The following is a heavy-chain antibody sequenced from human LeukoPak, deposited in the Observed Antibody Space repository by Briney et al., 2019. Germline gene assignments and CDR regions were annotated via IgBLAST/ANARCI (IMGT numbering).Heavy chain of an antibody. D-gene: IGHD2-21*02. J-gene: IGHJ3*02. CDR1: GFTFSGYA. CDR2: ISGSGGST. V-gene: IGHV3-23*01. CDR3: AKDKDLAYCGGDCYPAAFDI. Sequence: PGGSLRLSCAASGFTFSGYAMSWVRQAPGKGLEWVSAISGSGGSTYYADSVKGRFTISRDNSKNTLYLQMNSLRAEDTAVYYCAKDKDLAYCGGDCYPAAFDIWGQGTMVTVSS.